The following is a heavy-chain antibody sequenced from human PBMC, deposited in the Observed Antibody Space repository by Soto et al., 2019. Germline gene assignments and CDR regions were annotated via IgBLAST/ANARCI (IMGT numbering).Heavy chain of an antibody. J-gene: IGHJ5*02. Sequence: EVQLVESGGGLVKPGGSLRLSCAAAGFTFSDAWMSWVRQAPGKGLEWVGRIKSKSDGGTTDYAAPVKGRFTISRDDSKNTLYLQMNSLKIEDRAVYYCTRDFWSGYGYWFDPWGQGTLVTVSS. CDR2: IKSKSDGGTT. CDR1: GFTFSDAW. V-gene: IGHV3-15*01. CDR3: TRDFWSGYGYWFDP. D-gene: IGHD3-3*01.